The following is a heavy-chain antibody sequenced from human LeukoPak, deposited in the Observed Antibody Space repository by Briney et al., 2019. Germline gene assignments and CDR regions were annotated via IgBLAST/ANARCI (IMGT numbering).Heavy chain of an antibody. CDR2: INPNSGGT. J-gene: IGHJ4*02. CDR3: VTRARSPYYDFWSGYSVFDY. CDR1: GYTFTGYY. V-gene: IGHV1-2*02. Sequence: ASVKVSCKASGYTFTGYYMHWVRQAPGQGLEWMGWINPNSGGTNYAQKFQGRVTMTRDTSISTAYMELSRLRSDDTAVYYCVTRARSPYYDFWSGYSVFDYWGQGTLVTVSS. D-gene: IGHD3-3*01.